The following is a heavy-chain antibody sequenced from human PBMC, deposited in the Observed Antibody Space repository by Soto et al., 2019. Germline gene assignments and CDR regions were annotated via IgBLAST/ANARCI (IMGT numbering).Heavy chain of an antibody. CDR1: GGTFSSYA. Sequence: QVQLVQSGAEGKKPGSSVKVSCKASGGTFSSYAISWVRQAPGQGLEWMGGIIPIFGTANYAQKFQGRVTSTADESTSTAYMELSSLRSEDTAVYYCERLRDGYNYGSSHFFPWFDPWGQGTLVTVAS. D-gene: IGHD5-12*01. J-gene: IGHJ5*02. CDR2: IIPIFGTA. V-gene: IGHV1-69*01. CDR3: ERLRDGYNYGSSHFFPWFDP.